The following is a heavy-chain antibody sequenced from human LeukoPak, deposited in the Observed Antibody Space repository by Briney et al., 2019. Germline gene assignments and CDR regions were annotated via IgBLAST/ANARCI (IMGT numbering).Heavy chain of an antibody. D-gene: IGHD3-22*01. Sequence: SETLSLTCAVYGGSFSGYYWSWIRQPPGKGLEWIGEINHSGSTYYNPSLKSRVTISVDTSKNQFSLKLSSVTAADTAVYYCARAGQYYYDSAGYFPDHWGQGTLVTVSS. CDR2: INHSGST. J-gene: IGHJ4*02. CDR3: ARAGQYYYDSAGYFPDH. V-gene: IGHV4-34*01. CDR1: GGSFSGYY.